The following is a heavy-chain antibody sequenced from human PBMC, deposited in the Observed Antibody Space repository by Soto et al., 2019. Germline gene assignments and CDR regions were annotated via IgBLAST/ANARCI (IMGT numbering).Heavy chain of an antibody. CDR3: ARARGETTLDY. Sequence: SVKVSCKASGYTFTSYAMQWVRQAPGQRLEWMGRIIPTLNTTKYAQKFQGRVTITADKSTSTAYMELNSLTSQDTAVYYCARARGETTLDYWGQGTLVTVSS. CDR2: IIPTLNTT. V-gene: IGHV1-69*04. D-gene: IGHD4-17*01. CDR1: GYTFTSYA. J-gene: IGHJ4*02.